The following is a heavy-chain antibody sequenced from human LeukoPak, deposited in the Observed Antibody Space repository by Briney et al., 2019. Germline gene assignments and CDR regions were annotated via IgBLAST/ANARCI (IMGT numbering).Heavy chain of an antibody. CDR2: MSFNSGAT. D-gene: IGHD5-12*01. V-gene: IGHV1-2*02. J-gene: IGHJ3*01. CDR3: AREGSSGQDWYAFDV. Sequence: GASVRLSCKASGFTFTGYYVQWLRQAPGQGLEWVGWMSFNSGATRYAPKFQGRVTMTRDTSISTAYMELSSLRPDDTAMYYCAREGSSGQDWYAFDVWGQESMVTVSS. CDR1: GFTFTGYY.